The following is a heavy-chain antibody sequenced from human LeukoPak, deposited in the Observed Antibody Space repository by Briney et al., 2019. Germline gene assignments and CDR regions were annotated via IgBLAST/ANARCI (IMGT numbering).Heavy chain of an antibody. CDR3: ARVSVRAEILGGWFDP. V-gene: IGHV4-39*07. Sequence: SETLSLTCTVSGDSISRTTYYWGWIRQPPGKGLEWIGSINYRGRTYYNPSLKNRVAMSMDTSRNQFSVRLTSVTAADTAVFYCARVSVRAEILGGWFDPWGQGTLVTVS. CDR1: GDSISRTTYY. D-gene: IGHD2-2*01. CDR2: INYRGRT. J-gene: IGHJ5*02.